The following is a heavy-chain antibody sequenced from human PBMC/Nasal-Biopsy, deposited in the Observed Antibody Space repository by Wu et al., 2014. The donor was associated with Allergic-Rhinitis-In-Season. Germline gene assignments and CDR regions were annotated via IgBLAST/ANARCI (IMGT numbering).Heavy chain of an antibody. CDR1: GFSFHTYA. CDR3: ARMLQYYSQRSAYYFDY. CDR2: ISYDGRNK. D-gene: IGHD3-22*01. Sequence: LRLSCAASGFSFHTYAMNWVRQAPGKGLEWVAAISYDGRNKQDADSVKGRFTISRDNSKNTLYLQMNSLRAEDTAVYYCARMLQYYSQRSAYYFDYWGQGTLVTVSS. J-gene: IGHJ4*02. V-gene: IGHV3-30*04.